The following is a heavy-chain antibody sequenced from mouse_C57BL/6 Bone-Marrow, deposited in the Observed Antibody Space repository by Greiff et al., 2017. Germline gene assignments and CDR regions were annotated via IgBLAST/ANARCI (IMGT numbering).Heavy chain of an antibody. D-gene: IGHD1-1*01. V-gene: IGHV6-6*01. CDR2: IRNKANNHAT. CDR1: GFTFSDAW. Sequence: EVKLEESGGGLVQPGGSMKLSCAASGFTFSDAWMDWVRQSPEKGLEWVAEIRNKANNHATYYAESVKGRFTISSDDSKSSVYLQMNSLRAEDTGIYYCTGTTTVVDYAMDYWGQGTSVTVSS. J-gene: IGHJ4*01. CDR3: TGTTTVVDYAMDY.